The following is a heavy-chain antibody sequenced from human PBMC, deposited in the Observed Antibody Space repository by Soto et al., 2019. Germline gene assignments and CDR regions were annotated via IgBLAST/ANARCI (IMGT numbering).Heavy chain of an antibody. CDR1: GFTFSNAW. Sequence: PGGCLRLSCAASGFTFSNAWINWVRQAPGKGLEWVGRIKSKTDGGTTDFAAPVKGRFAISRDDSKNMVYLQMNSLKTEDTAVYYCTTDSYITIAIIRFDYWGHGTLVTVSS. CDR2: IKSKTDGGTT. D-gene: IGHD3-3*02. CDR3: TTDSYITIAIIRFDY. J-gene: IGHJ4*01. V-gene: IGHV3-15*07.